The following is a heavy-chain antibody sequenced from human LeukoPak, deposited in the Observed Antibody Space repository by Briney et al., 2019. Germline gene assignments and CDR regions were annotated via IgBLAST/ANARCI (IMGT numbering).Heavy chain of an antibody. CDR3: ARDLGIFGDFDY. CDR1: GFSFRNFG. CDR2: IRYDGSNE. Sequence: GGSLRLSCTRSGFSFRNFGMHWVRQAPHKGLEWLAFIRYDGSNEYSADSVKGRFTISRDNSSNTLFLQMDSLRSEDTAVYYCARDLGIFGDFDYWRQGTLVIVSS. D-gene: IGHD3-3*01. V-gene: IGHV3-30*02. J-gene: IGHJ4*02.